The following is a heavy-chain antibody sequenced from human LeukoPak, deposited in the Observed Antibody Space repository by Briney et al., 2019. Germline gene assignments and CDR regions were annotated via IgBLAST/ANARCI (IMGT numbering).Heavy chain of an antibody. CDR1: GDSVSSSFAA. CDR3: SRGRSLGYCSSTSCYVSDAFDI. CDR2: TYYRSKWYN. V-gene: IGHV6-1*01. Sequence: SQTLSLICALSGDSVSSSFAAWTWIRQSPSRGLEWLGRTYYRSKWYNDYAESLKSRITINPDTSKNQFSLHLNSVTPEDTAVYFCSRGRSLGYCSSTSCYVSDAFDIWGQGTMVTVSS. J-gene: IGHJ3*02. D-gene: IGHD2-2*01.